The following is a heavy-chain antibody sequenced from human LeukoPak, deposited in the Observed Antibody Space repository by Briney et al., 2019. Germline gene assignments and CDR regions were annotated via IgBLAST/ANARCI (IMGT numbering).Heavy chain of an antibody. V-gene: IGHV3-30*18. Sequence: VGSLRLSCAAPGFTFSSYVTRSVRQAPREGLGWVAVISYDGSNKYCADSVKGRFTISRDNSKNTLYLQMNSLRAEDTAVYYCAKGDRQLWLYYFDYWGQGTLDTVSS. CDR2: ISYDGSNK. J-gene: IGHJ4*02. D-gene: IGHD5-18*01. CDR3: AKGDRQLWLYYFDY. CDR1: GFTFSSYV.